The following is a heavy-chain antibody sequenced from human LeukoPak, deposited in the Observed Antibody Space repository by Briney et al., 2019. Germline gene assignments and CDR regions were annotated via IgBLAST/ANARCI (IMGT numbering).Heavy chain of an antibody. CDR2: IYYSGST. CDR1: GGSISSSSYY. CDR3: ARERTVTTRIDY. V-gene: IGHV4-39*07. J-gene: IGHJ4*02. D-gene: IGHD4-17*01. Sequence: PSETLSLTRTVSGGSISSSSYYWGWIRQPPGKGLEWIGSIYYSGSTYYNPSLKSRVTISVDTSKNQFSLKLSSVTAADTAVYYCARERTVTTRIDYWGQGTLVTVSS.